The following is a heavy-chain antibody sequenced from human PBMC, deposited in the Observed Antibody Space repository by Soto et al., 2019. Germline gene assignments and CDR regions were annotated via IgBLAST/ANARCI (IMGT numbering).Heavy chain of an antibody. V-gene: IGHV4-34*01. Sequence: QVQLQQWGAGLLKPSETLSLTCAVYGGSFSGYYWSWIRQPPGKGLEWIGEINHSGSTNYNPSLKSGVTISVDTSKNQFSLKRGSVTAAVTAVYYCASLEYDFLSTCGMDVWGRGTTVTVSS. CDR2: INHSGST. CDR3: ASLEYDFLSTCGMDV. CDR1: GGSFSGYY. D-gene: IGHD3-3*01. J-gene: IGHJ6*02.